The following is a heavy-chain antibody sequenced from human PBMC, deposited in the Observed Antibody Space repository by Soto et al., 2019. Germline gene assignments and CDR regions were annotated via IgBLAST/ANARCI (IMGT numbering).Heavy chain of an antibody. D-gene: IGHD2-21*02. CDR1: GYTFSTYG. CDR3: ARDVDVLTAPPGDY. Sequence: ASVKVSCKASGYTFSTYGISWVRQAPGQGLEWLGWISGFNGDTNYAQKFQGRVSMTTDTSTTTVYLEVRSLNSDDSAMYYCARDVDVLTAPPGDYWGQGTLVTVSS. CDR2: ISGFNGDT. V-gene: IGHV1-18*04. J-gene: IGHJ4*02.